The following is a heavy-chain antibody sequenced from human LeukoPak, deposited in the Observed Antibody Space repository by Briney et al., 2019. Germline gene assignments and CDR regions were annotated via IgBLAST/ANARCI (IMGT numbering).Heavy chain of an antibody. D-gene: IGHD2-2*01. CDR2: INSDGTTK. V-gene: IGHV3-74*01. CDR1: GLSFSSYW. Sequence: GGSLRLSCAASGLSFSSYWMHWVRQAPGKELVWVSRINSDGTTKSYADSVKGRFTISRDNAKNTLYLQMNSLRAEDTAVYYCATGYCSSASCYRAFEYWGQGTLVTVSS. J-gene: IGHJ4*02. CDR3: ATGYCSSASCYRAFEY.